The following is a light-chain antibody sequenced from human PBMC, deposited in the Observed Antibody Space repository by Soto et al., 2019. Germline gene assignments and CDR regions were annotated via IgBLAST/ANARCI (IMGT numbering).Light chain of an antibody. CDR1: SSDVGGYNY. J-gene: IGLJ7*01. CDR2: EVS. CDR3: SSYAGSNNLV. Sequence: QSALTQLPSASGSPGQSVTISCTGTSSDVGGYNYVSWYQQYPGKAPKVMIYEVSKRPSGVPDRFSGSKSGNTASLTVSGLQAEDEADYYCSSYAGSNNLVFGGGTQLTVL. V-gene: IGLV2-8*01.